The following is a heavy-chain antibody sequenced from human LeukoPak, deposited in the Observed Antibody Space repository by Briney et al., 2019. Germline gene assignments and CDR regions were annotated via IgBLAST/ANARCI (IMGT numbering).Heavy chain of an antibody. J-gene: IGHJ4*02. V-gene: IGHV4-59*08. CDR2: IYYSGST. Sequence: PSETLSLTCTVSGGSISSYYWSWIRQPPGKGLEWIGYIYYSGSTNYNPSLKSRVTISVDTSKNQFSLKLSSVTAADTAVYYCARHLLSSSWSWGFDYWGQGTLVTVSS. CDR1: GGSISSYY. CDR3: ARHLLSSSWSWGFDY. D-gene: IGHD6-13*01.